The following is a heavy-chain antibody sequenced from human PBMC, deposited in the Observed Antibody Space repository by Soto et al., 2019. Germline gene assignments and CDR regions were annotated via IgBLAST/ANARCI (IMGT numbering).Heavy chain of an antibody. CDR3: QRFGTAAALVDN. J-gene: IGHJ4*01. V-gene: IGHV4-59*01. CDR1: GVSISENH. Sequence: SETLSLTCDVSGVSISENHWSWIRQAPGKELEWVGYVHFSGSTTYNPSLAPRLNISFSISKSKAFFPLISVTAAATSAYYYQRFGTAAALVDNWGRGVLVTVSS. CDR2: VHFSGST. D-gene: IGHD6-13*01.